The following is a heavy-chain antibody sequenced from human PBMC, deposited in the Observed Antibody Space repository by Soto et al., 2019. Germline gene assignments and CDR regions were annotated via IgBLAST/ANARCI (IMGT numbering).Heavy chain of an antibody. CDR2: INPSGGST. CDR3: ARPYDILTGYYPHYGMDV. Sequence: ASVKVSCKASGYTFTSYYIHWVRQAPGQGLEWMGIINPSGGSTSYAQKFQGRVTMTRDTSTSTVYMELSSLRSEDTAVYYCARPYDILTGYYPHYGMDVWGQATTVTVSS. J-gene: IGHJ6*02. CDR1: GYTFTSYY. V-gene: IGHV1-46*01. D-gene: IGHD3-9*01.